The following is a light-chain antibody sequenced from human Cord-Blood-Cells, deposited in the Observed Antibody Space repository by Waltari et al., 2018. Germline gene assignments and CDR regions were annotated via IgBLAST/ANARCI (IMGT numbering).Light chain of an antibody. CDR2: DVS. CDR1: SRAVGGYYY. CDR3: CSYAGSYTHV. Sequence: QSALTQPPSVSGSPVQSVTNSCTGTSRAVGGYYYVSWYQQHPGKAPKLMIYDVSKRPSGVPDRFSGSKSGNTASLTISGLQAEDEADYYCCSYAGSYTHVFGTGTKVTVL. V-gene: IGLV2-11*01. J-gene: IGLJ1*01.